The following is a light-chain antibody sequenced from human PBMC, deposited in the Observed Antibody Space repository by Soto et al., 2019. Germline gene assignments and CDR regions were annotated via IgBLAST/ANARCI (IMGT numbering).Light chain of an antibody. CDR2: GAS. Sequence: EFVLTQSPCTLSLSAGERATLSCRASQILIKSLDWYQQKPGQAPKLLIDGASNMPTGIPARFSGSGSGTDFTLTISSLEPEDFAVYFCQQSSSCPLTFGGGTKVDIK. J-gene: IGKJ4*02. CDR1: QILIKS. V-gene: IGKV3-11*01. CDR3: QQSSSCPLT.